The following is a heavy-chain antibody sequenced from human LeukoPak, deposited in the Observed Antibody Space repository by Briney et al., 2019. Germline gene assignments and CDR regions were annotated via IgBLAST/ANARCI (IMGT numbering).Heavy chain of an antibody. Sequence: GGSLRLSCEASGFTFSSYWMSWVRQAPGKGLEWVANIKRDGSEKYYVDSVKGRFTISRDNAKNSLYLQMNSLRAEDTAVYYCAREADSGSSGDYFDYWGQGTLVTVSS. CDR1: GFTFSSYW. CDR3: AREADSGSSGDYFDY. CDR2: IKRDGSEK. V-gene: IGHV3-7*01. D-gene: IGHD6-6*01. J-gene: IGHJ4*02.